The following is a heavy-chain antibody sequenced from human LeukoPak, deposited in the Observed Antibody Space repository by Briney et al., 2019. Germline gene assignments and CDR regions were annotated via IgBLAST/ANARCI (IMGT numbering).Heavy chain of an antibody. CDR1: GFTFDDYA. D-gene: IGHD3-22*01. Sequence: PGRSLRLSCAASGFTFDDYAMHWVRQAPGKGLEWVSGISWNSGSIGYADSVKGRFTISRDNAKNSLYLQMNSLRAEDTAVYYCARDLVHDSSGYYYWGQGTLVTVSS. CDR3: ARDLVHDSSGYYY. CDR2: ISWNSGSI. J-gene: IGHJ4*02. V-gene: IGHV3-9*01.